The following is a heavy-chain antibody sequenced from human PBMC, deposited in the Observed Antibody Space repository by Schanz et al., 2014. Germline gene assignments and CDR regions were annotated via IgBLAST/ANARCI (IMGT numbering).Heavy chain of an antibody. V-gene: IGHV3-33*08. Sequence: QVQLVESGGGLVKPGGSLRLSCVASGFTFSDYYMSWIRQAPGKGLEWVAVIWYDGSNKDYADSVKGRFTISRDNSKNMLYLQMNSLRGEDTAVYYCARDKGGYYPFDYWGQGTLVTVSS. CDR1: GFTFSDYY. J-gene: IGHJ4*02. CDR3: ARDKGGYYPFDY. D-gene: IGHD3-3*01. CDR2: IWYDGSNK.